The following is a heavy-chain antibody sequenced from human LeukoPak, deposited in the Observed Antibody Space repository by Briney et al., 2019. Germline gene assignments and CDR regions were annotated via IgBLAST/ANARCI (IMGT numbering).Heavy chain of an antibody. CDR1: GYTFTGYY. CDR2: ISAYNGNT. Sequence: ASVKVSCKASGYTFTGYYMHWVRQAPGQGLEWMGWISAYNGNTNYAQKLQGRVTMTTDTSTSTAYMELRSLRSDDTAVYYCASVTMTTVTTFDYWGQGTLVTVSS. CDR3: ASVTMTTVTTFDY. V-gene: IGHV1-18*04. J-gene: IGHJ4*02. D-gene: IGHD4-17*01.